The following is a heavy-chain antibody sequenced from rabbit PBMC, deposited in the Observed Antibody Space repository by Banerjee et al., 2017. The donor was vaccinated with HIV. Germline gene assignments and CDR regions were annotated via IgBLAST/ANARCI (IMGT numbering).Heavy chain of an antibody. CDR3: ARDAGGDGYSNDL. V-gene: IGHV1S45*01. J-gene: IGHJ4*01. CDR2: INTSSGNT. D-gene: IGHD7-1*01. CDR1: GFSFSHNYV. Sequence: QEQLEESGGDLVKPEGSLTLTCTASGFSFSHNYVMCWVRQAPGKGLEWIACINTSSGNTVYASWAKGRFPISKTSSTTVTLQMTSLTAADTAPYFCARDAGGDGYSNDLWGPGTLVTV.